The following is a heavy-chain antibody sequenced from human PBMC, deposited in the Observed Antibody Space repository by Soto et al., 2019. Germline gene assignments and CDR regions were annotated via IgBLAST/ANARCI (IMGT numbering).Heavy chain of an antibody. CDR3: ARRSSGWYFDY. Sequence: EVPLLESGGGLVQPGGSLRLSCAASGFTFSSYAMSWVRQAPGKGLEWVSAISGSGGSTYYADSVKGRFIISRDNSKNTLYLQMNSLRAEDTAVYYCARRSSGWYFDYWGQGTLVTVSS. CDR1: GFTFSSYA. J-gene: IGHJ4*02. D-gene: IGHD6-19*01. V-gene: IGHV3-23*01. CDR2: ISGSGGST.